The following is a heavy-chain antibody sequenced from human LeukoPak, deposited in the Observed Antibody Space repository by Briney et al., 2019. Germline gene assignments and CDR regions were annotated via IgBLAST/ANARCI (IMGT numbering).Heavy chain of an antibody. CDR3: ALWSYYYYGLDV. J-gene: IGHJ6*02. Sequence: LPGGSLRLSCAASGFTFSDRDMDWVRQAPGKGLEWVGRSRNKAKSHTTEYAASVKGRFTISRGNSNTSVWLQMNSLKTEDTAVYYCALWSYYYYGLDVWGQGTTVTVSS. D-gene: IGHD5-18*01. CDR2: SRNKAKSHTT. CDR1: GFTFSDRD. V-gene: IGHV3-72*01.